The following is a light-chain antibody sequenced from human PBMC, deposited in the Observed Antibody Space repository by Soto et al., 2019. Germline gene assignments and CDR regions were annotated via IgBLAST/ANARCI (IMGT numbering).Light chain of an antibody. CDR1: SSDVGSYNL. CDR3: CSYSGSSTWV. CDR2: EGS. Sequence: QSALTQPASVSGSPGQSITISCTGTSSDVGSYNLVSWYQQHPGKAPKLMIYEGSKRPSGVSHRFSGSKSGNTASLTISGLQDEEEADYYCCSYSGSSTWVFGGGTKLTVL. V-gene: IGLV2-23*01. J-gene: IGLJ3*02.